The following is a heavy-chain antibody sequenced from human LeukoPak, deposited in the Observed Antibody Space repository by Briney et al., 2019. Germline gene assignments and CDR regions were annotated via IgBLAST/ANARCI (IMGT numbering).Heavy chain of an antibody. Sequence: GGSLRLSCSASGFTFSSYAMHWVRQAPGQGLEYVSAISSNGGSTYYADSVKGRFTISRDNSKNTLYLQMSSQRAEDTAVYYCVKAYSSGWYSSGAFDIWGQGTMVTVSS. J-gene: IGHJ3*02. CDR3: VKAYSSGWYSSGAFDI. D-gene: IGHD6-19*01. CDR2: ISSNGGST. CDR1: GFTFSSYA. V-gene: IGHV3-64D*06.